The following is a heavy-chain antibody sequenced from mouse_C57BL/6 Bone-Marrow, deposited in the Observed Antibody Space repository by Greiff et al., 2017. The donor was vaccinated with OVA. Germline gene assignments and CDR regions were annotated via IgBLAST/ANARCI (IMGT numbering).Heavy chain of an antibody. CDR3: ARRESLYYGNSYAMDY. D-gene: IGHD2-1*01. V-gene: IGHV1-63*01. CDR2: IYPGGGYT. J-gene: IGHJ4*01. CDR1: GYTFTNYW. Sequence: QVQLQQSGAELVRPGTSVKMSCKASGYTFTNYWIGWAKQRPGHGLEWIGDIYPGGGYTNYNEKFKGKATLTADKSSSTAYMQFSSLTSEDSAIYYGARRESLYYGNSYAMDYWGQGTSVTVSS.